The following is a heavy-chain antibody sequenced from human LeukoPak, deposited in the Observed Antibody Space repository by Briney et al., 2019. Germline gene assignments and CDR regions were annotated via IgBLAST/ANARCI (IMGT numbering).Heavy chain of an antibody. Sequence: GGSLRLSCAASGFTFSSYAMRWVRQAPGKGLEWVAVISYDGSNKYYADSVKGRFTISRDNSKNTLYLQMNSLRAEDTAVYYCARDRAMTTVTTGLGWGIDYWGQGTLVTVSS. CDR1: GFTFSSYA. CDR2: ISYDGSNK. J-gene: IGHJ4*02. V-gene: IGHV3-30*04. CDR3: ARDRAMTTVTTGLGWGIDY. D-gene: IGHD4-17*01.